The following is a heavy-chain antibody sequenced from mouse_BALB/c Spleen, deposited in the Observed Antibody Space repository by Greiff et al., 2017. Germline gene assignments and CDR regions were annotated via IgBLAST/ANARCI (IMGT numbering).Heavy chain of an antibody. CDR3: AGSYYGKAMDY. CDR2: ISSGGGST. Sequence: EVHLVESGGGLVKPGGSLKLSCAASGFAFSSYDMSWVRQTPEKRLEWVAYISSGGGSTYYPDTVKGRFTISRDNAKNTLYLQMSSLKSEDTAMYCYAGSYYGKAMDYWGQGTSVTVSS. CDR1: GFAFSSYD. J-gene: IGHJ4*01. V-gene: IGHV5-12-1*01. D-gene: IGHD2-10*01.